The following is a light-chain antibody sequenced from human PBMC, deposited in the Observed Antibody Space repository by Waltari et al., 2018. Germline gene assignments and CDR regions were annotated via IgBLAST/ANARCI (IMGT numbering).Light chain of an antibody. CDR2: FND. V-gene: IGLV1-44*01. CDR1: SSHIGKNT. Sequence: QSVLTQPPSASGTPGQRVTIPCSGSSSHIGKNTVNWYQQLPGTAPKLLIYFNDQRPSGVPDRFSGSKSGTSASLAISGLQSEDEADFHCAVWDDSLNGLIFGGGTKLTVL. J-gene: IGLJ2*01. CDR3: AVWDDSLNGLI.